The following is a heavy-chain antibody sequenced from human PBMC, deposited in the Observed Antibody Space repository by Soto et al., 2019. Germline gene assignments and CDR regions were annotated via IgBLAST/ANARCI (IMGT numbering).Heavy chain of an antibody. V-gene: IGHV3-7*05. D-gene: IGHD6-13*01. J-gene: IGHJ3*02. CDR1: GFTLSAYW. Sequence: EVQLEESGGDLVQPGGSLRLSCAASGFTLSAYWMTWVRQAPGKGLEWVANINRDGSKTSYLDSVRGRCTISRDNVGNSLYLQMDSLRADDTALYYCARDVSPGSSSLYGDAFDIWGQGTMVTVSS. CDR3: ARDVSPGSSSLYGDAFDI. CDR2: INRDGSKT.